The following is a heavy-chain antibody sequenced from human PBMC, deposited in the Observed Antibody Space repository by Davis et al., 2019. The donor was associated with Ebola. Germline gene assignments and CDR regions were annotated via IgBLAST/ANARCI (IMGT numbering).Heavy chain of an antibody. Sequence: GESLKISCAASGFIFNNYAMTWVRQAPGRGLEWVSTTSSDGSSYCADSVKGRFTISRDNSKNTLFLQMNSLRAEDTAVYYCAKVLQATNILATTYYYYALDVWGQGTTVTVS. CDR2: TSSDGSS. J-gene: IGHJ6*02. CDR1: GFIFNNYA. D-gene: IGHD5-12*01. V-gene: IGHV3-23*01. CDR3: AKVLQATNILATTYYYYALDV.